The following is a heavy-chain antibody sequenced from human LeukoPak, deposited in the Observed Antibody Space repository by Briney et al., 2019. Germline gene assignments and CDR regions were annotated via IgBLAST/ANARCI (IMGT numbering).Heavy chain of an antibody. CDR3: AKDTNDAPTAIDY. Sequence: PGGSLRLSCAASGFTFDDYAMHWVRQAPGKGLEWVSGISWNSGSIGYADSVKGRFTISRDNAKNSLYLQMNSLRAEDMALYYCAKDTNDAPTAIDYWGQGTLVTVSS. CDR1: GFTFDDYA. D-gene: IGHD1-1*01. J-gene: IGHJ4*02. CDR2: ISWNSGSI. V-gene: IGHV3-9*03.